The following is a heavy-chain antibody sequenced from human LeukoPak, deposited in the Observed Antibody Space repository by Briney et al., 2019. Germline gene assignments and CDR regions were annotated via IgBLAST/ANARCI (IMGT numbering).Heavy chain of an antibody. J-gene: IGHJ3*02. Sequence: KPSETLSLTCAVSGYSISSGYYWGWIRQPPGKGLEWIGSIYHSGSTYYNPSLKSRVTISVDTPKNQFSLKLSSVTAADTAVYYCARHFPYYYDSSGYYPSSDDAFDIWGQGTMVTVSS. V-gene: IGHV4-38-2*01. D-gene: IGHD3-22*01. CDR3: ARHFPYYYDSSGYYPSSDDAFDI. CDR2: IYHSGST. CDR1: GYSISSGYY.